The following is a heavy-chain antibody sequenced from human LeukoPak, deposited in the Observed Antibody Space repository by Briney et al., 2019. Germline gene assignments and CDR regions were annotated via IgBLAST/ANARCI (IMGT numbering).Heavy chain of an antibody. CDR3: AREFRSGDWYFDL. Sequence: GASVKVSCKASGCSFTGYYVHWVRQAPGQGLEWMGWINPNSGGTNYAQKFQGRVTMTRDTSISTAYMELSRLKSDDTAVYYCAREFRSGDWYFDLWGRGTLVTVSS. D-gene: IGHD2-15*01. CDR2: INPNSGGT. V-gene: IGHV1-2*02. CDR1: GCSFTGYY. J-gene: IGHJ2*01.